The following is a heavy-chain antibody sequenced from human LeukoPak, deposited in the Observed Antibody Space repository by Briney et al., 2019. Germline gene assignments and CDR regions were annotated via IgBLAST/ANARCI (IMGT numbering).Heavy chain of an antibody. J-gene: IGHJ4*02. CDR1: GFTFSSYA. CDR3: ARDPIYVSPYGDYGIYFDY. D-gene: IGHD4-17*01. CDR2: MSYDGSNK. Sequence: QTGGSLRLSCAASGFTFSSYAMSWVRQAPGKGLEWVAVMSYDGSNKYYADSVKGRFTISRDNSKNTLYLQMNSLRAEDTAVYYCARDPIYVSPYGDYGIYFDYWGQGTLVTVSS. V-gene: IGHV3-30-3*01.